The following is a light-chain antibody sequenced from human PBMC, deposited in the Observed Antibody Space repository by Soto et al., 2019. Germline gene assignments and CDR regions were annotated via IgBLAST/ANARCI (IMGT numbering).Light chain of an antibody. Sequence: DIEMTQSPYALCAGVGDRVSSTCRASQSINIWLAWYQQKPGKAPKLLMYDASSLDSGVPSRFSGSGSGTEFTLTISSLQPADYATYYCHQYDTYRWTFAQGTKVDIK. CDR3: HQYDTYRWT. J-gene: IGKJ1*01. V-gene: IGKV1-5*01. CDR2: DAS. CDR1: QSINIW.